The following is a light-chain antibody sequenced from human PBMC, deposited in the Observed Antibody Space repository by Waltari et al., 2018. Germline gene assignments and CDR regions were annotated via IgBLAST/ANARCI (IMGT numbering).Light chain of an antibody. Sequence: DIVMTQSPDSLAVSLGERATINCKSSPSVLYSSNNKNCVAWYQQKPGQPPKLLIYWASTRESGVPDRYSGSGSGTDFTLTISSLQAEDVAVYYCQQYCSTPLFTFGPGTKVDI. CDR3: QQYCSTPLFT. J-gene: IGKJ3*01. CDR1: PSVLYSSNNKNC. CDR2: WAS. V-gene: IGKV4-1*01.